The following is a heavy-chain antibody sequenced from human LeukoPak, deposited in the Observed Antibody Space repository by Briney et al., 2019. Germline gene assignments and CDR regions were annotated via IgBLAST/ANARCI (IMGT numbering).Heavy chain of an antibody. CDR1: GGSINSTNW. Sequence: ASETLSLTCAVSGGSINSTNWWSWVRQPPGKGLEWIGEIYHSGSTNYNPSLKSRVTISVDTSKNQFSLKLSSVTAADTAVYYCARDTVGATDYWGQGTLVTVSS. V-gene: IGHV4-4*02. J-gene: IGHJ4*02. D-gene: IGHD1-26*01. CDR3: ARDTVGATDY. CDR2: IYHSGST.